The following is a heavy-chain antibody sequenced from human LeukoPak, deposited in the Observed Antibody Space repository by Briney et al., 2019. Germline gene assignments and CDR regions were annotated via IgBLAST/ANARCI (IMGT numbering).Heavy chain of an antibody. Sequence: SEKVSCKASGGSFRRYAFAWVRQAPGQGLEWMGGIMPVLDTGSYAQGFQGRVTITADRSTSTAYMELRSLRPEDTALYYCAARDNGNDLLSYHAMDVWGNGTTVTVSS. CDR1: GGSFRRYA. V-gene: IGHV1-69*06. CDR3: AARDNGNDLLSYHAMDV. J-gene: IGHJ6*04. CDR2: IMPVLDTG. D-gene: IGHD1-1*01.